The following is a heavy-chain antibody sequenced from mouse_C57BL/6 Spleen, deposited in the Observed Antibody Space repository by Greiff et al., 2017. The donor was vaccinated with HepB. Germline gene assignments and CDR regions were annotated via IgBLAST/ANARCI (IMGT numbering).Heavy chain of an antibody. Sequence: VQLVESGPELVKPGASVKISCKASGYAFSSSWMNWVKQRPGKGLEWIGRIYPGDGDTNYNGKFKGKATLTADKSSSTAYMQLSSLTSEDSAVYFCARSVYYYGSSWYFDVWGTGTTVTVSS. D-gene: IGHD1-1*01. CDR2: IYPGDGDT. CDR3: ARSVYYYGSSWYFDV. CDR1: GYAFSSSW. J-gene: IGHJ1*03. V-gene: IGHV1-82*01.